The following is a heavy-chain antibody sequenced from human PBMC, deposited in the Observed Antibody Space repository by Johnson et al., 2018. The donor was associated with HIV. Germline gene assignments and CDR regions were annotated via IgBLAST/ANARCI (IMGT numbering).Heavy chain of an antibody. J-gene: IGHJ3*02. CDR1: GFTFSSYA. D-gene: IGHD2-21*01. V-gene: IGHV3-30*04. CDR2: ISYDGSNK. Sequence: QVQLVESGGGVVQPGRSLRLSCAASGFTFSSYAMHWVRQAPGKGLEWVAVISYDGSNKYYADSVTGRFTISRDNSKNTLYLQMNSLRAEDTAVYYCARDPSCGGDCYPDDAFDIWGQGTMVTVSS. CDR3: ARDPSCGGDCYPDDAFDI.